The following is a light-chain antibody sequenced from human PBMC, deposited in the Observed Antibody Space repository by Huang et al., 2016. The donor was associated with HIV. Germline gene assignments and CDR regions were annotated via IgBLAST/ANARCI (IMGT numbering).Light chain of an antibody. V-gene: IGKV2-28*01. CDR3: MQSLQIQYT. CDR2: LRS. Sequence: TVMTQSPLYLPVTPGQPAFISCRSNQSLLLDNGHNYLDWYFQKPGQSPQLLIYLRSIRASGVPDRFSAGGFGTDFTLIINKVETEDVGIYFCMQSLQIQYTFGPGTRVDL. CDR1: QSLLLDNGHNY. J-gene: IGKJ3*01.